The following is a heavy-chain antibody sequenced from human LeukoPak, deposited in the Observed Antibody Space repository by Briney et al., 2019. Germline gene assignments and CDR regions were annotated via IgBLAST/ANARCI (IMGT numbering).Heavy chain of an antibody. CDR3: ARDPLWVGATGDDY. D-gene: IGHD5-18*01. CDR2: ISGGGTTI. CDR1: GFTFSDFF. Sequence: GGSLRLSCAASGFTFSDFFMTWIRQAPGKRLEWVSYISGGGTTIYYADSVRGRFTVSRDNARNSLHLQMNSLRAEDTAIYFCARDPLWVGATGDDYWGQGTLVTVSS. V-gene: IGHV3-11*01. J-gene: IGHJ4*02.